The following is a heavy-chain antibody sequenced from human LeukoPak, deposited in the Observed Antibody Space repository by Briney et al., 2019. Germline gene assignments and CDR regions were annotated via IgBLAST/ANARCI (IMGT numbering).Heavy chain of an antibody. CDR3: ARGALGAFDI. Sequence: KPSETLSLTCAVYGESFSGYYWSWMRQPTGKGLEWIGEINHSGRTNYNPSLKSRVTISLDTSKNQFSLKLSSVTAADTAVYYCARGALGAFDIWGQGTMVTVSS. CDR2: INHSGRT. J-gene: IGHJ3*02. V-gene: IGHV4-34*01. CDR1: GESFSGYY.